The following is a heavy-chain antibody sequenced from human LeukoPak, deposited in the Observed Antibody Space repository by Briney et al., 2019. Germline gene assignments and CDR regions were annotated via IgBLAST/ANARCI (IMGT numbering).Heavy chain of an antibody. CDR1: GFIVSSKY. D-gene: IGHD3-3*01. CDR2: VYSDDNT. V-gene: IGHV3-66*01. J-gene: IGHJ4*02. CDR3: AKDGADYDSDYFDY. Sequence: GGSMRLSCAASGFIVSSKYMSWVRQAPGKGLEWVSVVYSDDNTYYADSVKGRFTISRDNSKNTLYLQMNGLRAEDTAVYYCAKDGADYDSDYFDYWGQGTLVTVSS.